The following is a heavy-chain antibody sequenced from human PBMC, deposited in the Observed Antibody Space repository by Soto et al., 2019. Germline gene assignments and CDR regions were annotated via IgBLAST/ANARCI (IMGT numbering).Heavy chain of an antibody. V-gene: IGHV4-30-2*01. CDR1: GGSISSGGYS. CDR3: ASSSELRGVDY. CDR2: IYHSGST. D-gene: IGHD1-26*01. J-gene: IGHJ4*02. Sequence: PXETLSLTCAVSGGSISSGGYSWSWIRQPPGKGLEWIGYIYHSGSTYYNPSLKSRVTISVDRSKNQFSLKLSSVTAADTAVYYCASSSELRGVDYWGQGTLVTVSS.